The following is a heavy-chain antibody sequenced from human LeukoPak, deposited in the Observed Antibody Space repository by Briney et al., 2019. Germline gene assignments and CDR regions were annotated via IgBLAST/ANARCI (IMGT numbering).Heavy chain of an antibody. CDR1: GGSFSNYA. D-gene: IGHD5-18*01. Sequence: SVKVSCKTSGGSFSNYAISWVRQAPGQGLEWMGGTIPLFSKTNYAEEFQGRVTITADESTSTAYMELSSLRSEDTAVYYCTRGVFGYIYGSPQAHQIQHWGQGTLVTVSS. V-gene: IGHV1-69*13. CDR2: TIPLFSKT. CDR3: TRGVFGYIYGSPQAHQIQH. J-gene: IGHJ1*01.